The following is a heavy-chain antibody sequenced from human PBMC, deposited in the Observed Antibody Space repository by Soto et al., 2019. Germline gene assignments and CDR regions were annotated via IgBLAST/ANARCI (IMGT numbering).Heavy chain of an antibody. CDR2: INPNSGGT. CDR1: GYTFTGYY. V-gene: IGHV1-2*02. Sequence: ASVKVSCKASGYTFTGYYMHWVRQAPGQGLEWMGWINPNSGGTNYAQKFQGRVTMTRDTSISTAYMELSRLRSDDTAVYYCARSITMVRGVIGFDYWGQGTLVTSPQ. J-gene: IGHJ4*02. CDR3: ARSITMVRGVIGFDY. D-gene: IGHD3-10*01.